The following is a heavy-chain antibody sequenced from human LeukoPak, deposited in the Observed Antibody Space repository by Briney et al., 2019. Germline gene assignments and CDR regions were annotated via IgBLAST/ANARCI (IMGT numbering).Heavy chain of an antibody. D-gene: IGHD2-2*01. V-gene: IGHV1-18*01. J-gene: IGHJ3*02. Sequence: ASVKVSCKASGYTFTTYGISWVRQAPGQGLEWMGWITPYNDNTNYAQKLQGRVTMTTDTSASTAYMELRSLRSDDTAVYYCARDRAPEFRFAGQLLLNAFDIWGQGTMVTVSS. CDR1: GYTFTTYG. CDR3: ARDRAPEFRFAGQLLLNAFDI. CDR2: ITPYNDNT.